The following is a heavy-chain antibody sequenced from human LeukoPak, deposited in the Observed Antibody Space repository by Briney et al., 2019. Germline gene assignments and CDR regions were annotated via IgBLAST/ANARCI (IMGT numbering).Heavy chain of an antibody. CDR1: GGSISSYY. J-gene: IGHJ3*02. CDR3: ARDLAARGPEHAFDI. Sequence: SETLSLTCTVSGGSISSYYWSWIRQPPGKGLEWIGYIYYSGSTNYNPSLKSRVTISVDTSKNQFSLKQSSVTAADTAVYYCARDLAARGPEHAFDIWGQGTMVTVSS. V-gene: IGHV4-59*12. CDR2: IYYSGST. D-gene: IGHD6-6*01.